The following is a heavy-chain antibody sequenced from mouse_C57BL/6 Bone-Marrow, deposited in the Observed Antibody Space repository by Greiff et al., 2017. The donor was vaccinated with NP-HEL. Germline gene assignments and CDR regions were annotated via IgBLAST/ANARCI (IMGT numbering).Heavy chain of an antibody. Sequence: VKLVESGPGLVQPSQSLSITCTVSGFSLTSYGVHWVRQSPGKGLEWLGVICSGGSTDYNAAFISRLSISKDNSKSQVFFKMNSLQADDTAIYYCASQLYYYAMDYWGQGTSVTVSS. D-gene: IGHD4-1*02. J-gene: IGHJ4*01. CDR1: GFSLTSYG. V-gene: IGHV2-2*01. CDR2: ICSGGST. CDR3: ASQLYYYAMDY.